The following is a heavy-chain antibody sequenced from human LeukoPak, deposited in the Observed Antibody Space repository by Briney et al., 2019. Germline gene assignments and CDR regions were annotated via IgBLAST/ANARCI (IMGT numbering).Heavy chain of an antibody. J-gene: IGHJ4*02. CDR3: ARGIRYSGSYVSDY. V-gene: IGHV4-59*01. D-gene: IGHD1-26*01. CDR2: IYYSGST. Sequence: PSETLSLTCTVSGGSISSYYWSWIRQPPGKGPEWIGYIYYSGSTNYNPSLKSRVAISVDTSKNQFSLKLSSVTAADTAVYYCARGIRYSGSYVSDYWGQGTLVTVSS. CDR1: GGSISSYY.